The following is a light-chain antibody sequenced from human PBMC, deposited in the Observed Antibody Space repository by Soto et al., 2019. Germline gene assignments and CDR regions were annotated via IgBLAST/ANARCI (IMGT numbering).Light chain of an antibody. V-gene: IGLV1-40*01. J-gene: IGLJ2*01. CDR3: QSYDSSLSGYVV. CDR2: GNS. Sequence: QSVLTQPPSVSGAPGQRVTISCTGSSSNIGAGYDVHWYQQLPGTAPKLLIYGNSNRPSGVPDRFSGSKSGTSASLAITGLQAEAEADYYCQSYDSSLSGYVVFGGGTQLTVL. CDR1: SSNIGAGYD.